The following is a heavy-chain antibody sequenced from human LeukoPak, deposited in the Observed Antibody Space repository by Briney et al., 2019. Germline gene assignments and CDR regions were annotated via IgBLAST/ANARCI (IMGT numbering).Heavy chain of an antibody. D-gene: IGHD2-21*02. CDR3: ARYVTALDY. V-gene: IGHV3-7*03. Sequence: PAGGSLRLSCAASQFTFSSYWMSWVRQAPGKGLEWVANIKEDGSKTYYMDSVKGRFTISRDNAKNSLYLQMNSLRAEDTALYYCARYVTALDYWGQGTLVTVSS. CDR2: IKEDGSKT. J-gene: IGHJ4*02. CDR1: QFTFSSYW.